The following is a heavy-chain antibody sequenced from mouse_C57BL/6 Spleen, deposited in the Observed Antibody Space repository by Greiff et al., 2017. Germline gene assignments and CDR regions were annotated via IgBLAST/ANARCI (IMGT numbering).Heavy chain of an antibody. V-gene: IGHV1-85*01. D-gene: IGHD1-1*01. Sequence: QVQLQQSGPELVKPGASVKLSCKASGYTFTSYEINWVKQRPGQGLEWIGWIYPRDGSTKYNEKFKGKATLTVDTSSSTAYMERHSLTSEDSAVYFCARWYGSGYCYFDYWGQGTTLTVSS. CDR1: GYTFTSYE. J-gene: IGHJ2*01. CDR3: ARWYGSGYCYFDY. CDR2: IYPRDGST.